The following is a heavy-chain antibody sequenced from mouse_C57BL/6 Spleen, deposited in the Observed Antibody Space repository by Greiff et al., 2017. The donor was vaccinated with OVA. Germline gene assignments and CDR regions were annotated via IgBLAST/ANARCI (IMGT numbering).Heavy chain of an antibody. CDR1: GYTFTSYD. CDR2: IYPRDGST. D-gene: IGHD2-5*01. J-gene: IGHJ4*01. CDR3: ARSAYYSNYDFMDY. Sequence: QVQLQQSGPELVKPGASVKLSCKASGYTFTSYDINWVKQRPGQGLEWIGWIYPRDGSTKYNEKFKGKATLTVDSSSSTAYMELHSLTSEDSAVYFCARSAYYSNYDFMDYWGQGTSVTVSS. V-gene: IGHV1-85*01.